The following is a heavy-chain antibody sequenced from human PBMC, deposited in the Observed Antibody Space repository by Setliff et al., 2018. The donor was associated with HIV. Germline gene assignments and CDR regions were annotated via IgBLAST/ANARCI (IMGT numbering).Heavy chain of an antibody. D-gene: IGHD3-9*01. CDR3: AKGGTTTGREHYYMDV. Sequence: GGSLRLSCAASGFTFSSYAMNWVRQAPGKGLEWVSTISGSGGSTYYADSVKGRFTISRDNSKNTLYLQMNSLRAEDTAVYYCAKGGTTTGREHYYMDVWGKGTTVTVSS. CDR2: ISGSGGST. J-gene: IGHJ6*03. CDR1: GFTFSSYA. V-gene: IGHV3-23*01.